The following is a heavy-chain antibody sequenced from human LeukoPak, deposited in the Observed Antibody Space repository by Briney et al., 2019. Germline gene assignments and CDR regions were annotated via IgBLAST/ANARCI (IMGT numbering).Heavy chain of an antibody. Sequence: GGSLRLSCAASGFTFSSYSMNWVRQAPGKGLEWVSSISSSSSYIYYADSVKGRFTISRDNAKNSLYLQMNSLGAEDTAVYYCARDGITIFGVVIHAEYFQHWGQGTLVTVSS. CDR2: ISSSSSYI. CDR1: GFTFSSYS. V-gene: IGHV3-21*01. J-gene: IGHJ1*01. CDR3: ARDGITIFGVVIHAEYFQH. D-gene: IGHD3-3*01.